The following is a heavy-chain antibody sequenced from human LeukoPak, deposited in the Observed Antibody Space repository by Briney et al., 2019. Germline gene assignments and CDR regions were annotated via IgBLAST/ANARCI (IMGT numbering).Heavy chain of an antibody. J-gene: IGHJ6*02. CDR1: GGSFSGYY. CDR3: ARGRAGRIFGVVRYYYYGMDV. Sequence: PSETLSLTCAVYGGSFSGYYWSWIRQPPGKGLEWIGEINHSGSTNYNPSLKSRVTISVDTSKNQFSLKLSSVTAADTAVYYCARGRAGRIFGVVRYYYYGMDVWGQGTTVTVSS. CDR2: INHSGST. V-gene: IGHV4-34*01. D-gene: IGHD3-3*02.